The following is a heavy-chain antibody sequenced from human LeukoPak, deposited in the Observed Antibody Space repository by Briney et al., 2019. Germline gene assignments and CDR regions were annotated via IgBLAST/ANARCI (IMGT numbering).Heavy chain of an antibody. CDR1: GFTFSSYG. CDR3: ADALNYYDSSGYPPGENY. V-gene: IGHV3-30*03. D-gene: IGHD3-22*01. CDR2: ISYDGSNK. J-gene: IGHJ4*02. Sequence: PGGSLRLSCAASGFTFSSYGMHWVRQAPGKGLEWVAVISYDGSNKYYADSVKGRFTISRDNSKNTLYLQMNSLRAEDTAVYYCADALNYYDSSGYPPGENYWGQGTLVTVSS.